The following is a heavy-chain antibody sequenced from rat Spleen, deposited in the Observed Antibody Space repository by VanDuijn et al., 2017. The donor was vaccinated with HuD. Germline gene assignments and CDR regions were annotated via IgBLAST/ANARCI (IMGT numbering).Heavy chain of an antibody. J-gene: IGHJ1*01. CDR1: GFSLTGNN. D-gene: IGHD1-2*01. Sequence: QVQLKESGPGLVQPSQTLSLTCTVSGFSLTGNNVHWVRQPPGKGLEWMGRMRYDGDTYYNSALKSRLSISRDTSKNQVFLKMNSLQTDDTAIYYCTRDREQLPYWYFDFWGPGTMVTVSS. CDR2: MRYDGDT. V-gene: IGHV2S30*01. CDR3: TRDREQLPYWYFDF.